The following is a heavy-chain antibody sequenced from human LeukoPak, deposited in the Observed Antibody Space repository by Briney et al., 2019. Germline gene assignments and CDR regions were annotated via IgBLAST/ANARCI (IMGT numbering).Heavy chain of an antibody. J-gene: IGHJ4*02. CDR1: GFSFSSNG. CDR2: IWYDGSNK. CDR3: AKGYSSGSPDGIGY. V-gene: IGHV3-33*06. D-gene: IGHD6-19*01. Sequence: GGSLRLSCAASGFSFSSNGMHWVRQAPGKGLEWVAVIWYDGSNKYYADSVKGRFTISRDNSKNTLYLQMNSLRAEDTAVYHCAKGYSSGSPDGIGYWGQGTLVTVSS.